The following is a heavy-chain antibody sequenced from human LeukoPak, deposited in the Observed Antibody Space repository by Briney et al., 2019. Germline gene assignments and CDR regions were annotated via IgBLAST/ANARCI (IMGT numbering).Heavy chain of an antibody. V-gene: IGHV3-23*01. J-gene: IGHJ6*02. CDR3: ATLGGVDV. Sequence: PGGSLRLSCAASGFTFRTFAMSWVRQAPGKGLEWVSAINSGGGSTYYADSVKGRFTISRDNAENKLHLEMNSLRDEDTAVYYCATLGGVDVWGQGTTVTVSS. CDR1: GFTFRTFA. D-gene: IGHD7-27*01. CDR2: INSGGGST.